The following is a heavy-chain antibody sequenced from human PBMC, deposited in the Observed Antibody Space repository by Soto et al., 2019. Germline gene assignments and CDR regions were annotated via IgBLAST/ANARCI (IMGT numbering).Heavy chain of an antibody. CDR3: VRGDRGGFDL. Sequence: PGGSLRLSCASSGFTFNYYWMHWVRQAPGQGLVWVSHIHSDGSKTTYADSVKGRFTISRDNAKNTLYLQMNSLRAEDTAVYYCVRGDRGGFDLWGQRSEVTVSS. V-gene: IGHV3-74*01. CDR1: GFTFNYYW. CDR2: IHSDGSKT. D-gene: IGHD2-21*02. J-gene: IGHJ3*01.